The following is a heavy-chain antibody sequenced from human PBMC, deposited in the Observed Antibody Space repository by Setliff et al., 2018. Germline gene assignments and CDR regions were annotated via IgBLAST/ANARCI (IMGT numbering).Heavy chain of an antibody. J-gene: IGHJ4*02. V-gene: IGHV2-70*11. CDR2: IDWDDDK. CDR3: ARIRSTDYYDSSGSYDY. CDR1: GFSLSTSGMC. Sequence: ESGPTLVNPTQTLTLTCTFSGFSLSTSGMCVSWIRQPPGKALEWLARIDWDDDKYYSTSLKTRLTISKDTSKNQVVLTMTNMDPVDTAAYYCARIRSTDYYDSSGSYDYWGQGTLVTVSS. D-gene: IGHD3-22*01.